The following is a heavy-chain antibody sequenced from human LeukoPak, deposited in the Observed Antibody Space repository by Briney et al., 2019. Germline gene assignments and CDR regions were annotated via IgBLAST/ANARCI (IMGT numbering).Heavy chain of an antibody. Sequence: PGRSLRLSCAASGFTFSSYGMHWVRQAPGKGLDWVAVIWYDGSNKYYADSVKGRFTISRDNSKNPLYLQMNSLRAEDTAVYYCARDRYYYGSGSYLIYWGQGTLVTVSS. V-gene: IGHV3-33*01. CDR2: IWYDGSNK. D-gene: IGHD3-10*01. J-gene: IGHJ4*02. CDR3: ARDRYYYGSGSYLIY. CDR1: GFTFSSYG.